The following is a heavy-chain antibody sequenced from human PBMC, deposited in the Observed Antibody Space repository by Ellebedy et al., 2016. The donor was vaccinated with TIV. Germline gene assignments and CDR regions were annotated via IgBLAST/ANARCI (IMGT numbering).Heavy chain of an antibody. D-gene: IGHD3-16*01. CDR2: INAGNGNT. CDR3: ARDRGVLGPRGVYDAPPDY. Sequence: ASVKVSXXASGYTFTSYAMHWVRQAPGQRLEWMGWINAGNGNTKYSQKFQGRVTITRDTSASTAYMELSSLRSEDTAVYYCARDRGVLGPRGVYDAPPDYWGQGTLVTVSS. J-gene: IGHJ4*02. CDR1: GYTFTSYA. V-gene: IGHV1-3*01.